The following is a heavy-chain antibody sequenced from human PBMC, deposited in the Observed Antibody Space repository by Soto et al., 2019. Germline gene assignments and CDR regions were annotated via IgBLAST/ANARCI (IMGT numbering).Heavy chain of an antibody. CDR1: GDSISSGGYY. J-gene: IGHJ4*02. CDR3: AAEVGFGPVFDY. D-gene: IGHD3-3*01. CDR2: IYYSGST. Sequence: QVQLQESGPGLVKPSQTLSLTCTVSGDSISSGGYYWSRIRQHPGKGPEWIGDIYYSGSTYYNPSLKSGVTISVDTSKNQFSLKLSSVTVADTAVYYGAAEVGFGPVFDYWGQGTLVTVSS. V-gene: IGHV4-31*03.